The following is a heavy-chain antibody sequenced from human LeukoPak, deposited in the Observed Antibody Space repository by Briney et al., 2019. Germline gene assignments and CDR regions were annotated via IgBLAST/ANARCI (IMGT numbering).Heavy chain of an antibody. CDR3: AREGRGATIQY. CDR1: GYTITGYY. J-gene: IGHJ4*02. CDR2: IIPIFGTA. V-gene: IGHV1-69*13. D-gene: IGHD1-26*01. Sequence: ASVKVSCKASGYTITGYYMHWVRQAPGQGLEWMGGIIPIFGTANYAQKFRGRVTITADESTSTAYMELSSLRSEDTAVYYCAREGRGATIQYWGQGTLVTVSS.